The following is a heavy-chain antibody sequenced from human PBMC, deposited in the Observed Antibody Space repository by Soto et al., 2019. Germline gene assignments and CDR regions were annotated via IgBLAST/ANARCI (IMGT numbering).Heavy chain of an antibody. CDR3: ATVESGSYYFDY. D-gene: IGHD1-26*01. CDR2: FDPEDGET. V-gene: IGHV1-24*01. J-gene: IGHJ4*02. Sequence: GASVKVSFKVSGYTLTELSMHWVRQAPGKGLEWMGGFDPEDGETIYAQKFQGRVTMTEDTSTDTAYMELSSLRSEDTAVYYCATVESGSYYFDYWGQGTLVTVSS. CDR1: GYTLTELS.